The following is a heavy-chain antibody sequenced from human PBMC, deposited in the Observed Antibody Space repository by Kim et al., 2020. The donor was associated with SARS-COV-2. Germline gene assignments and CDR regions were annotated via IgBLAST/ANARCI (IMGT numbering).Heavy chain of an antibody. CDR2: ISGDGSST. Sequence: GGSLRLSCAASGFTLSSYWMHWVRQAPGKGLVWVSRISGDGSSTSYADSVQGRFTISRDNAKNALYLQMNSLRVEDTAVYYCARRAYSSGWGYFDFWGQGTLVTVSS. J-gene: IGHJ4*02. CDR1: GFTLSSYW. V-gene: IGHV3-74*01. D-gene: IGHD6-19*01. CDR3: ARRAYSSGWGYFDF.